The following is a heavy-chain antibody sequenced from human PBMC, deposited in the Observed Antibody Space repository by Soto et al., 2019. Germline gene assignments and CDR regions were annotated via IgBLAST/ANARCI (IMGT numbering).Heavy chain of an antibody. J-gene: IGHJ6*03. D-gene: IGHD2-15*01. CDR3: AKVGGLYYYYMDV. V-gene: IGHV3-9*01. CDR2: ISWNSGSI. CDR1: GFTFDDYA. Sequence: GGSLRLSCAASGFTFDDYAMHWVRQAPGKGLEWVSGISWNSGSIGYADSVKGRLTISRDNAKDSLYLQMNSLRAEDTALYYCAKVGGLYYYYMDVWGKGTTVTVSS.